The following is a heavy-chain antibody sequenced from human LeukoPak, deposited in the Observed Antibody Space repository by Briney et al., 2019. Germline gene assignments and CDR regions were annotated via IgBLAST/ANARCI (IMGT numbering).Heavy chain of an antibody. CDR2: IYNSRST. CDR1: GGSISSYY. Sequence: SETLSLTCTVSGGSISSYYWTWIRQPPGKGLEWIGYIYNSRSTNYNPSLKSRVTISVDTSRNQFSLKLNSVTAADTAVYYCARRNILTEGEAFDIWGQGTMVTVPS. CDR3: ARRNILTEGEAFDI. J-gene: IGHJ3*02. D-gene: IGHD3-9*01. V-gene: IGHV4-59*08.